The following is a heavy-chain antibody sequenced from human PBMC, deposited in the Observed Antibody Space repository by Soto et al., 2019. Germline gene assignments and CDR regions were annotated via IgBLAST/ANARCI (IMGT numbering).Heavy chain of an antibody. CDR3: ARGYSSGWYGGGYYFDY. CDR1: GGSISSYY. Sequence: QVQLQESGPGLVKPSETLSLTCTVSGGSISSYYWSWIRQPPGKGLEWIGYIYYSGSTNYNPSLKRRVTISVDTSKNQCSLKLSSVTAADTAVYYCARGYSSGWYGGGYYFDYWGQGTLVTVSS. V-gene: IGHV4-59*01. J-gene: IGHJ4*02. D-gene: IGHD6-19*01. CDR2: IYYSGST.